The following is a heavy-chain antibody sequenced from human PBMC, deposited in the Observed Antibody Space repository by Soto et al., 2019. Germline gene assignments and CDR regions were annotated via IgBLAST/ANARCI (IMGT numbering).Heavy chain of an antibody. V-gene: IGHV4-61*01. CDR2: IYYSGST. J-gene: IGHJ6*02. D-gene: IGHD3-10*01. Sequence: PSETLSLTCSVSGDSISNSRFYWAWIRQPPGEGLEWIGYIYYSGSTNYNPSLKSRVTISVDTSKNQFSLKLSSVTAADTAVYYCAREGLLWFGESYGMDVWGQGTTVTVSS. CDR1: GDSISNSRFY. CDR3: AREGLLWFGESYGMDV.